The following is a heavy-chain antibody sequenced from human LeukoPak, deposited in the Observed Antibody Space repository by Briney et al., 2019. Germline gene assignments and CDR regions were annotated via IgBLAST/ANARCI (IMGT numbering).Heavy chain of an antibody. CDR3: ASAARDFDY. CDR1: GFTFSSYE. Sequence: PGGSLRLSCAASGFTFSSYEMNWVRQAPGKGLEWVSYISCSGSTIYYADSVKGRFTISRDNAKNSLYLQMNSLRAEDTAVYYCASAARDFDYWGQGTLVTVSS. V-gene: IGHV3-48*03. J-gene: IGHJ4*02. CDR2: ISCSGSTI. D-gene: IGHD6-6*01.